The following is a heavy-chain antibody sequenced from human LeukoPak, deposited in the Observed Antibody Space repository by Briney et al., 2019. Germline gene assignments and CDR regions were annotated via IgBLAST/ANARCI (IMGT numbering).Heavy chain of an antibody. CDR3: ARDFRYYDSSGYLPYDY. CDR2: ISSSSSYI. CDR1: GFTFDDYG. J-gene: IGHJ4*02. D-gene: IGHD3-22*01. V-gene: IGHV3-21*01. Sequence: GGSLRFSCAASGFTFDDYGMSWVRQAPGKGLEWVSSISSSSSYIYYADSVKGRFTISRDNAKNSLYLQMNSLRAEDTAVYYCARDFRYYDSSGYLPYDYWGQGTLVTVSS.